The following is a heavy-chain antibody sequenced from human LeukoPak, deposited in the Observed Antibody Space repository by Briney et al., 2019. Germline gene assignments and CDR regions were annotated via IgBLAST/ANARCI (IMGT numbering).Heavy chain of an antibody. CDR1: GFTFSSYG. CDR2: ISYDGSNK. J-gene: IGHJ5*02. Sequence: GGSLRLSCAASGFTFSSYGMHWVRQAPGKGLEWVAVISYDGSNKYYADSVKGRFTISRDNSKNTLYLQMNSLRAEDTAVYYCAKDWYNGRFDPWGQGTLVTVSS. CDR3: AKDWYNGRFDP. V-gene: IGHV3-30*18. D-gene: IGHD1-26*01.